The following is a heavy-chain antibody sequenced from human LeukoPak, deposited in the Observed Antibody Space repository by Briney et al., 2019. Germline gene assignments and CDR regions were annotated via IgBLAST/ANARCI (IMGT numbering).Heavy chain of an antibody. J-gene: IGHJ4*02. Sequence: GASVKVSCKASGYTFTNYDINWVRQATGQGLEWMGWMNPNSGNTGYAQKFQGRVTVTRDTSISTAYMEVSSLRSEDTAVYYCVRVFKSAAGTRIDYWGQGTLVTVSS. D-gene: IGHD6-13*01. V-gene: IGHV1-8*01. CDR3: VRVFKSAAGTRIDY. CDR1: GYTFTNYD. CDR2: MNPNSGNT.